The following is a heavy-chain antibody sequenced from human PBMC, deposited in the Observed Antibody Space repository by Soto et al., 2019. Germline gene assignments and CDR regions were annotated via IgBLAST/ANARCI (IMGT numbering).Heavy chain of an antibody. J-gene: IGHJ6*02. CDR1: GGTFSSDA. V-gene: IGHV1-69*05. CDR2: IIPIFGTA. Sequence: SVKVSCKASGGTFSSDAISWVRQAPGQGLEWMGGIIPIFGTANYAQKFQGRVTITTDESTSTAYMELSSLRSEDTAVYYCAAKSNGVYYYGMDVWGQGTTVTVSS. CDR3: AAKSNGVYYYGMDV. D-gene: IGHD4-4*01.